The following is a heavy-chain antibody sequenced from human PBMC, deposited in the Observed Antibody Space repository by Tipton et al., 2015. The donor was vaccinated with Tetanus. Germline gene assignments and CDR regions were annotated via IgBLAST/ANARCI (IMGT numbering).Heavy chain of an antibody. J-gene: IGHJ5*02. V-gene: IGHV4-39*01. CDR1: GGSISSGSYS. Sequence: TLSLTCTVSGGSISSGSYSWGWIRLSPGTGLEWIGTLHSSGNTYYNPSLQSRVTIFVGTSKNQFSLSLTSVTAADTAVYYCARLPTGYPNWVDPWGQGTLVTVSS. CDR2: LHSSGNT. CDR3: ARLPTGYPNWVDP. D-gene: IGHD6-25*01.